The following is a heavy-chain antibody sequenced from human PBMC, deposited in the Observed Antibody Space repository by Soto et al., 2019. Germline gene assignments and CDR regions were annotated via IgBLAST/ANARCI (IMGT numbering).Heavy chain of an antibody. V-gene: IGHV4-34*01. J-gene: IGHJ6*02. CDR2: INHSGST. CDR1: GGSFSGYY. Sequence: PSETLSLTCAVYGGSFSGYYWSWIRQPPGKGLEWIGEINHSGSTNYNPSLKSRVTISVDTSKNQFSLKLSSVTAADTAVYYCARGTGRRYCSSPSCYVTRHYYYYGMDVWGQGTTVTVSS. CDR3: ARGTGRRYCSSPSCYVTRHYYYYGMDV. D-gene: IGHD2-2*01.